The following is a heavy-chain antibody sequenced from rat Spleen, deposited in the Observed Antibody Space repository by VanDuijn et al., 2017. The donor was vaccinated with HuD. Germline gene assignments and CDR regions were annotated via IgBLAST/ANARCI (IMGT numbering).Heavy chain of an antibody. Sequence: EVQLVESGGGLVQPGRSLKLSCAASGFTFSDYYMAWVRQAPTKGLEWVTYISYDGGSTYYRDPVKGRFTISRDNAKSTLYLQMDSLRSEDTATYYCTTDPNNWGWFAYWGQGTLVTVSS. J-gene: IGHJ3*01. CDR3: TTDPNNWGWFAY. CDR2: ISYDGGST. D-gene: IGHD1-10*01. V-gene: IGHV5-20*01. CDR1: GFTFSDYY.